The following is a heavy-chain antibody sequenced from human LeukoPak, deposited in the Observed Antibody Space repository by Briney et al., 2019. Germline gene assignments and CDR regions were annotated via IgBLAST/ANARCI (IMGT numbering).Heavy chain of an antibody. CDR3: ATDFYDST. CDR2: IRSNSDGGTI. CDR1: GFTFSNAW. Sequence: PGGSLRLSCATSGFTFSNAWMNWVRQAPGKGLEWVGRIRSNSDGGTIDYAAPVKGRFTLSRDDSKTTLYLQMNSLRTEDTAVYYCATDFYDSTWGQGTLATVSS. J-gene: IGHJ5*02. V-gene: IGHV3-15*07. D-gene: IGHD3-22*01.